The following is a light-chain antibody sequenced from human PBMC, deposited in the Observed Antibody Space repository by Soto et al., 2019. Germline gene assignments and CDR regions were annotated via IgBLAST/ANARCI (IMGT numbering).Light chain of an antibody. CDR2: DVK. J-gene: IGLJ2*01. CDR1: SSDVGGYDY. Sequence: QSALTQPASVSGSPGQSITISCIGTSSDVGGYDYVSWYQQYPGNAPKLMIYDVKNRASGVSSRFSGSKSGNTASLTISGLQADDEAEYYCSSYASGSTLVFGGGTKLTVL. CDR3: SSYASGSTLV. V-gene: IGLV2-14*01.